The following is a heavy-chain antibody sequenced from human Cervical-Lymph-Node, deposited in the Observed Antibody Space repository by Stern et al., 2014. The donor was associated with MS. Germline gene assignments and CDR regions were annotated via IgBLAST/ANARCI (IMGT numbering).Heavy chain of an antibody. D-gene: IGHD4-23*01. V-gene: IGHV1-69*01. J-gene: IGHJ5*02. CDR3: AREHHGGNFAS. Sequence: QVQLVQSGAEVRQPGSSVKVSCKASVATFSTNAISWLRQAPGQGPEWMGAIVPIFGRANYVQKLRGRLTITADESASTAYMELRSLRSEDTAVYYCAREHHGGNFASWGQGTLVTVSS. CDR2: IVPIFGRA. CDR1: VATFSTNA.